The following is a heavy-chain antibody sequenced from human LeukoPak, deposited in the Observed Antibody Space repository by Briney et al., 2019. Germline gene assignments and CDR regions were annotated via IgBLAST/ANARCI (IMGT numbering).Heavy chain of an antibody. CDR1: GFTFSNHA. CDR2: ISESGDIT. Sequence: GGSLRLSCAASGFTFSNHAMSWVRQAPGKGLEWVSTISESGDITYYADSVKGRFTISRDNFENTLYLQMDSLTAEDTAVFYCACGSSGTHHEGYWGQGTLVTVSS. V-gene: IGHV3-23*01. J-gene: IGHJ4*02. D-gene: IGHD2-21*01. CDR3: ACGSSGTHHEGY.